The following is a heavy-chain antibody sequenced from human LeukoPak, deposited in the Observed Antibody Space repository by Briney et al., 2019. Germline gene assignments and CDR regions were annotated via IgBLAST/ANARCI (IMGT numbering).Heavy chain of an antibody. J-gene: IGHJ4*02. CDR2: ISGSGDTT. V-gene: IGHV3-23*01. CDR3: AKSRGESRGASNY. D-gene: IGHD1-26*01. CDR1: GFTFSSYA. Sequence: GGSLRLFCAASGFTFSSYAMNWVRQAPGKGLEWVSFISGSGDTTYYADSVKGRFTISRDSSKNTLYLQMNSLRAEDTAVYYCAKSRGESRGASNYWGQGTLVTVSS.